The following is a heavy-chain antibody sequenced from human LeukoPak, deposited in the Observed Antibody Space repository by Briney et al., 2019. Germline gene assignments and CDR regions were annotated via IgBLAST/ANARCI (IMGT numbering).Heavy chain of an antibody. D-gene: IGHD1-26*01. CDR1: GGSFSGYY. V-gene: IGHV4-34*01. CDR3: AIESYWGLGIGY. Sequence: SETLSLTCAVYGGSFSGYYWSWIRQPPGKGLEWIGEINHSGSTNYNPSLKSRVTISVDTSKNQFSLKLSSVTAADTAVYYCAIESYWGLGIGYWGQGTLVTVSS. CDR2: INHSGST. J-gene: IGHJ4*02.